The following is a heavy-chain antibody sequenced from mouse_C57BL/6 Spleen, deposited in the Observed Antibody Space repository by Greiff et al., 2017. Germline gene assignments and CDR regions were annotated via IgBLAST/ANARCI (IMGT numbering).Heavy chain of an antibody. CDR1: GYTFNSYW. D-gene: IGHD2-4*01. J-gene: IGHJ2*01. V-gene: IGHV1-52*01. CDR2: IDPSDSET. Sequence: QVQLKQPGAELVRPGSSVKLSCTASGYTFNSYWMHWVKQRPIQGLEWIGYIDPSDSETHYNQKFKDKATLTVAKTSSTAYMQLSSLTSEDSAVYYSARSTMSGYYCDYGGQGTTLTVSS. CDR3: ARSTMSGYYCDY.